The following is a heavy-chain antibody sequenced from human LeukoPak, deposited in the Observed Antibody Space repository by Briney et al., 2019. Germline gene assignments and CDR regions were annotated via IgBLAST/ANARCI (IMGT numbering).Heavy chain of an antibody. Sequence: SETLSLTCAVYGGSFSGYYWSWIRQPPGKGMEWMGEINHSGSTNYNPSLKSRVTISVDTSKNQFSLKLSSVTAADTAVYYCARAWAWALSYMDVWGKGNTVTVSS. CDR3: ARAWAWALSYMDV. V-gene: IGHV4-34*01. D-gene: IGHD1-26*01. CDR2: INHSGST. CDR1: GGSFSGYY. J-gene: IGHJ6*03.